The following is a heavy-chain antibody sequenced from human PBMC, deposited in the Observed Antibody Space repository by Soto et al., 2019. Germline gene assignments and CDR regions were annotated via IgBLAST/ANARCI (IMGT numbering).Heavy chain of an antibody. CDR3: ARARAIAATGIFYY. CDR2: TSYDGKNK. CDR1: GFTFSNFV. D-gene: IGHD6-13*01. Sequence: QVQLVESGGGVVQPGGSLRLSCAASGFTFSNFVMHWVRQAPGKGLEWVAATSYDGKNKDHADSVKGRFTISRDNSKNTLYLQMNSLRHEDTAVYFCARARAIAATGIFYYWGQGTLVTVSS. J-gene: IGHJ4*02. V-gene: IGHV3-30*04.